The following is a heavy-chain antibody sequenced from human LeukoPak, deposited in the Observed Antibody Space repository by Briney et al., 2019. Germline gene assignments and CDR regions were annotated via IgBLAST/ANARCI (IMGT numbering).Heavy chain of an antibody. CDR1: GFTLKDNA. CDR3: AKDTSAGGADY. Sequence: CRSLRFYCAASGFTLKDNAMHWVRQVQGKGLEWWSDTNWGSIRKDHEDSVKGRFTVSTAKAKNFLYLEMLSLRDEDTALYYCAKDTSAGGADYWGQGTLVTVSP. J-gene: IGHJ4*02. CDR2: TNWGSIRK. D-gene: IGHD2-15*01. V-gene: IGHV3-9*01.